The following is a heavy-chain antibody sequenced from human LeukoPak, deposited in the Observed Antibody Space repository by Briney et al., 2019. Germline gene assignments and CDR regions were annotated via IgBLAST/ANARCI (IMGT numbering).Heavy chain of an antibody. V-gene: IGHV3-7*01. CDR1: GGSLSGYY. CDR3: ARHWGF. Sequence: PSETLSLTCAVYGGSLSGYYWSWIRQPPGKGLEWVASIKQDGSEKYYVDSLKGRFTISRDNAKNSLYLQMNSLRAEDTAVYYCARHWGFWGQGTLVTVSS. CDR2: IKQDGSEK. D-gene: IGHD7-27*01. J-gene: IGHJ4*02.